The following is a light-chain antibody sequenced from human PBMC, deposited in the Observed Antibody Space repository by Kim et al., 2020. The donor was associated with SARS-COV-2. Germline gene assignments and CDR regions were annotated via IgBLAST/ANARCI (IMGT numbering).Light chain of an antibody. Sequence: SSELTQDPAVSVALGQTVKITCQGDSLRRYYASWYQQKPGQAPVLVIYGRNTRPSGIPDRLSGSTSGNTASLIITGAQAEDEADYYCNSRDNSAKVIFGGGTQLTVL. CDR1: SLRRYY. CDR3: NSRDNSAKVI. V-gene: IGLV3-19*01. CDR2: GRN. J-gene: IGLJ2*01.